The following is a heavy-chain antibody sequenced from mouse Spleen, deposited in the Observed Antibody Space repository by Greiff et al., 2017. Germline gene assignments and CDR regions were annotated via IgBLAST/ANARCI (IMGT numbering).Heavy chain of an antibody. V-gene: IGHV3-6*01. D-gene: IGHD2-4*01. Sequence: DVQLQESGPGLVKPSQSLSLTCSVTGYSITSGYYWNWIRQFPGNKLEWMGYISYDGSNNYNPSLKNRISITRDTSKNQFFLKLNSVTTEDTATYYCARVIYYDYEGYFDYWGQGTTLTVSS. J-gene: IGHJ2*01. CDR1: GYSITSGYY. CDR3: ARVIYYDYEGYFDY. CDR2: ISYDGSN.